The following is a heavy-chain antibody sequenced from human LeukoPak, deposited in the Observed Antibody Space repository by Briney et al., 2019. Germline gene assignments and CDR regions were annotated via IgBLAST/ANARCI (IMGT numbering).Heavy chain of an antibody. D-gene: IGHD3-10*01. J-gene: IGHJ4*02. Sequence: GKSLRLSCAASGFTFNNYAMHWVRQAPDQGLDWVAVMSYDGTNKYYADSVKGRFTISRDNSKSTLYLQMDSLRAEDTAVYYCARDYASGSYPRIYFEYWGQGTLVTVSS. V-gene: IGHV3-30*04. CDR2: MSYDGTNK. CDR3: ARDYASGSYPRIYFEY. CDR1: GFTFNNYA.